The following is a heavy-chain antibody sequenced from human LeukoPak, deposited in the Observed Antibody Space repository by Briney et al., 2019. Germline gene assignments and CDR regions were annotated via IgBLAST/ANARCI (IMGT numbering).Heavy chain of an antibody. CDR3: ARDGRYSGYDRSPFDY. Sequence: GGSLRLSCAASGFAFSSYTMNWVRQAPGKGLKWVSFISSSSSYIYYADSVKGRFTISRDNAKNSLYLQMNSLRAEDTAVYYCARDGRYSGYDRSPFDYWGQGTLVTVSS. CDR2: ISSSSSYI. D-gene: IGHD5-12*01. J-gene: IGHJ4*02. CDR1: GFAFSSYT. V-gene: IGHV3-21*01.